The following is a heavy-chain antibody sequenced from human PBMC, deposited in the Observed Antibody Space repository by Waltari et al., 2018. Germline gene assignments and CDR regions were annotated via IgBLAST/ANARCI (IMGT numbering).Heavy chain of an antibody. V-gene: IGHV1-18*01. Sequence: QVQLVQSGAEVKKPGASVKVSCEASVYTLSSYGITWVRQAHRQGLEWRGWVSAHNGNTYYAHKFQDRVTLTTDTTPSPAYMELRCLKSDDTDMYYCATAVGGNMESDYWGQGTLVTVSS. CDR2: VSAHNGNT. CDR3: ATAVGGNMESDY. J-gene: IGHJ4*02. D-gene: IGHD6-19*01. CDR1: VYTLSSYG.